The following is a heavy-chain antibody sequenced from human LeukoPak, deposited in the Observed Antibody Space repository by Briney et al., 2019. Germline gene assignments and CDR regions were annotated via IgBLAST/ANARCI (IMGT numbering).Heavy chain of an antibody. CDR1: GFTFNKYW. Sequence: PGGSLRLSCSASGFTFNKYWMLWVRQTPGKGLENVSRINTDGTVTTYADSVKGRFTVSRDNADNTMFLQMNSVRDEDTAVYYCATKQWLAPPPDSWGQGTPVTVSS. CDR2: INTDGTVT. D-gene: IGHD6-19*01. CDR3: ATKQWLAPPPDS. V-gene: IGHV3-74*01. J-gene: IGHJ4*02.